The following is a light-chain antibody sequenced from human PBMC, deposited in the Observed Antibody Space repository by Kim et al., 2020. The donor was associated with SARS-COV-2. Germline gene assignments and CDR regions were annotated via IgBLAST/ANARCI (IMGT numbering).Light chain of an antibody. J-gene: IGLJ3*02. CDR2: EDH. V-gene: IGLV6-57*01. Sequence: GKTLSMGCNRRSGSIASDFVLCIQQRPGSSPTTVTYEDHKRPSGVPDRISGPVDTSSNSASLTISGLRAEDEADYYCQSYDDNSGVFGGGTKLTVL. CDR3: QSYDDNSGV. CDR1: SGSIASDF.